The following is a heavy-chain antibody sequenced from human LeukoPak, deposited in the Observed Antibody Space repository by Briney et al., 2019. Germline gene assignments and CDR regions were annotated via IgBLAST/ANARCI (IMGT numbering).Heavy chain of an antibody. D-gene: IGHD6-6*01. CDR3: ARAQSKAARPALGY. V-gene: IGHV4-59*12. J-gene: IGHJ4*02. CDR2: IYYSGST. CDR1: GGSISIYY. Sequence: SETLSLTCTVSGGSISIYYWSWIRQPPGKGLEWIGYIYYSGSTNYNPSLKSRVTISVDTSKNQFSLKLSSVTAADTAVYYCARAQSKAARPALGYWGQGTLVTVSS.